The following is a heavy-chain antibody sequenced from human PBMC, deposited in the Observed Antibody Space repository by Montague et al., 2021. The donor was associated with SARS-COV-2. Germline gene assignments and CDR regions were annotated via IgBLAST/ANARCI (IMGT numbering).Heavy chain of an antibody. CDR3: ARDYVRGDPGFDY. V-gene: IGHV3-7*03. J-gene: IGHJ4*02. CDR2: IKQDGSEK. CDR1: GFTFSSYW. Sequence: SLRLSCAASGFTFSSYWMSWVRQAPGKGLEWVANIKQDGSEKYYVDSVKGRFTISRDNAKNSLYLQMNSLRAEDTAVYYCARDYVRGDPGFDYWGQGTLVTVSS. D-gene: IGHD3-10*01.